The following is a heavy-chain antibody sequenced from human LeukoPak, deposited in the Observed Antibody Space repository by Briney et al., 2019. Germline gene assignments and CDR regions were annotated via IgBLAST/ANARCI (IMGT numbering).Heavy chain of an antibody. J-gene: IGHJ4*02. CDR3: ARERNLDYGDYSFDY. CDR2: ISSSSSYI. D-gene: IGHD4-17*01. Sequence: PGGSLRLSCAASGLTFSSYSMNWVRQAPGKGLEWVSSISSSSSYIYYADSVKGRFTISRDNAKNSLYLQMNSLRAEDTAVYYCARERNLDYGDYSFDYWGQGTLVTVSS. V-gene: IGHV3-21*01. CDR1: GLTFSSYS.